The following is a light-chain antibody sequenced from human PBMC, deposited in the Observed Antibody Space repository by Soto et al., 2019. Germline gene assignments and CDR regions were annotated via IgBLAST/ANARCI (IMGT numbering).Light chain of an antibody. CDR1: QSVLYSSNNENY. J-gene: IGKJ1*01. CDR2: WAS. Sequence: DIVMTQSPDSLAVSLGERATINCKSSQSVLYSSNNENYLAWYQQKPGQPPKALIYWASTRESGVPDRFSGSGSGTDFTLTISSLQAEDVAVYYCQQYYTTPWTFGQGTKVEIK. V-gene: IGKV4-1*01. CDR3: QQYYTTPWT.